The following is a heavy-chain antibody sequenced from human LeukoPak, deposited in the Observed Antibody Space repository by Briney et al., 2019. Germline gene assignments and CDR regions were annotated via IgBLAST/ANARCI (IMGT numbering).Heavy chain of an antibody. V-gene: IGHV4-59*01. CDR3: ARVYYSNSYDYWYFDL. D-gene: IGHD6-13*01. CDR1: GDSIRSYY. J-gene: IGHJ2*01. CDR2: IYYSGST. Sequence: SETLSLTCTVSGDSIRSYYWSWIRQPPSKGLEWIAYIYYSGSTNYNPSLKSRVTISVDTSKNQFSLKLSSVTAADTAVYYCARVYYSNSYDYWYFDLWGRGTLVTVSS.